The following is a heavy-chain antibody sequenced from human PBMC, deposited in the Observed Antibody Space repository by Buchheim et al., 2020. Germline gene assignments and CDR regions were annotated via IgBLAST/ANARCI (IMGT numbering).Heavy chain of an antibody. V-gene: IGHV3-48*01. Sequence: EVQLVESGGGLVQPGGSLRLSCAASGFTFSSYSMNWVRQAPGKGLEWVSYISSSRSIIYYADSVKGRFTISRDNAKNTLYRQINSLRAEDTAVYYCTRQRNYALDPWGQGTL. CDR3: TRQRNYALDP. CDR1: GFTFSSYS. J-gene: IGHJ5*02. CDR2: ISSSRSII. D-gene: IGHD4-11*01.